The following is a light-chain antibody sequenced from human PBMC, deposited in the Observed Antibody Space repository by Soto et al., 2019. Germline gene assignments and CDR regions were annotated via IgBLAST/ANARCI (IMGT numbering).Light chain of an antibody. CDR1: SSNIGAGYD. CDR3: QSYDSSLSGSEV. CDR2: GNS. Sequence: QSALTQPPSASGSPGQSVTISCTGSSSNIGAGYDVHWYQQLPGTAPKLLIYGNSNRPSGVPDRFSGSKSGTSASLAITGLQAEDEADYYCQSYDSSLSGSEVFGGGTKVTVL. V-gene: IGLV1-40*01. J-gene: IGLJ2*01.